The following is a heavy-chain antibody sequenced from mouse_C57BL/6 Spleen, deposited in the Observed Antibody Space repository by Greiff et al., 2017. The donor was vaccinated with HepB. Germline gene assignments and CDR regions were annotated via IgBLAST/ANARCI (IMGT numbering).Heavy chain of an antibody. CDR2: ISDGGSYT. D-gene: IGHD2-4*01. V-gene: IGHV5-4*01. CDR3: AREGDDYSWFAY. CDR1: GFTFSSSA. Sequence: EVKLMESGGGLVKPGGSLKLSCAASGFTFSSSAMSWVRQTPEKRLEWVATISDGGSYTYYPDNVKGRFTISRDNAKNNMYLQMSHLKSEDTAMYYCAREGDDYSWFAYWGQGTLVTVSA. J-gene: IGHJ3*01.